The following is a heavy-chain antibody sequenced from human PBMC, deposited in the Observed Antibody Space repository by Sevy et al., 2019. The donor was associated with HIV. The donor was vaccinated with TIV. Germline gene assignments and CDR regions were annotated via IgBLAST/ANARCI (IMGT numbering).Heavy chain of an antibody. CDR1: GFTFSNHA. Sequence: GGSLRLSCAASGFTFSNHAMSWVRQAPGKGLEWVSAISGSGGSTYYADSVKGRFTISRDNSKNTLYLQMNSLRAEDTAVYYCAKIRMGSSWYYFDYWGQGTLVTVSS. CDR2: ISGSGGST. J-gene: IGHJ4*02. D-gene: IGHD6-13*01. V-gene: IGHV3-23*01. CDR3: AKIRMGSSWYYFDY.